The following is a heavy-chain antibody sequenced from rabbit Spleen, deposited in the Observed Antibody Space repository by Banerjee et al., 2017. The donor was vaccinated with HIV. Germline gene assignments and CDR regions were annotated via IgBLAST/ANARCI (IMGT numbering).Heavy chain of an antibody. CDR2: IDDGDGST. D-gene: IGHD8-1*01. CDR3: ARDTGSSFSSYGMDL. CDR1: GFSFSSSDY. Sequence: QEQLVESGGDLVKPGASLTLTCTASGFSFSSSDYMNWVRQAPGKGLEWIACIDDGDGSTYYASWAKGRFSSSKTSSTTVTLQMTSLTAADTATYFCARDTGSSFSSYGMDLWGQGTLVTVS. V-gene: IGHV1S45*01. J-gene: IGHJ6*01.